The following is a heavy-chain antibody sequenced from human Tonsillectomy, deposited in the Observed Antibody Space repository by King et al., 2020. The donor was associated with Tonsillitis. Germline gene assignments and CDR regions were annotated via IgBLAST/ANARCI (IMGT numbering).Heavy chain of an antibody. CDR1: GFTFSSYG. V-gene: IGHV3-33*08. D-gene: IGHD3-3*01. J-gene: IGHJ4*02. Sequence: QVQLVESGGGVVQPGRSLRLSCAASGFTFSSYGMHWVRQAPGKGLEWVAVIWYDGSDKYYADSVKGRFTISRDNSKNTLYLQMNSLRAEDTAVYYCARENDLWSGYHPFDYWGQGTLVTVSS. CDR3: ARENDLWSGYHPFDY. CDR2: IWYDGSDK.